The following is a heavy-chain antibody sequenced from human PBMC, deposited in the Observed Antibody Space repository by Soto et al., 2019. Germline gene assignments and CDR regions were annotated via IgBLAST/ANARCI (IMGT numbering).Heavy chain of an antibody. J-gene: IGHJ4*02. V-gene: IGHV1-18*01. CDR1: GYTFTSYG. D-gene: IGHD3-3*01. Sequence: ASVKVSCKASGYTFTSYGISWVRQAPGQGLEWMGWISAYNGNTNYAQKLQGRVAMTTDTSTSTAYMELRSLRSDDTAVYYCARHLFRFLEWEYYFDYWGQGTLVTVSS. CDR3: ARHLFRFLEWEYYFDY. CDR2: ISAYNGNT.